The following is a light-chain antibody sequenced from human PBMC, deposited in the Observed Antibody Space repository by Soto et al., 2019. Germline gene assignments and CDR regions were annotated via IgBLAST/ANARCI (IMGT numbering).Light chain of an antibody. CDR3: SSYTSSSTLLYV. J-gene: IGLJ1*01. Sequence: QSALTQPASLSGSPGQSITTSGTGTSSDVGGYNYVSWYQQHPGKAPKLMIYDVSNRPSGVSNRFSGSKSGNTASLTISGLQAEDEADYYCSSYTSSSTLLYVFGTGTKLTVL. CDR2: DVS. CDR1: SSDVGGYNY. V-gene: IGLV2-14*01.